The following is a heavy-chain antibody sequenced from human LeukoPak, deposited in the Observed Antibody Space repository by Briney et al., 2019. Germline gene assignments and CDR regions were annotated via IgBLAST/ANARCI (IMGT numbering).Heavy chain of an antibody. J-gene: IGHJ4*02. CDR1: GFTFSSFA. CDR2: ISGSALSI. CDR3: ARISGTLCFDL. Sequence: GGSLRLSCAASGFTFSSFAMTWVRQAPGKGLEWVSAISGSALSIFYPDSVKGRFTISRDNSKDTLYLQMNSLRADDTAVYYCARISGTLCFDLWGLGTLVTVSS. D-gene: IGHD1-7*01. V-gene: IGHV3-23*01.